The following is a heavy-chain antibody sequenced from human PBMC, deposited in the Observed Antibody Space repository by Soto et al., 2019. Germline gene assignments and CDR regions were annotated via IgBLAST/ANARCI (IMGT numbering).Heavy chain of an antibody. V-gene: IGHV3-7*01. D-gene: IGHD6-19*01. CDR1: GFTFSNYW. Sequence: LRLSCAASGFTFSNYWMSWVRQAPGKGLEWVANIKQDGSEKYYVDSVKGRFTLSRDNAKNSLQLQMSSLRDEDTAVYFCARVAYGNGWIFDYWGQGTLVTVSS. CDR2: IKQDGSEK. CDR3: ARVAYGNGWIFDY. J-gene: IGHJ4*01.